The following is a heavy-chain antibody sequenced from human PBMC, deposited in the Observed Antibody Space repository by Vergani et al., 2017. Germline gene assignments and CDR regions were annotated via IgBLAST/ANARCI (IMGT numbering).Heavy chain of an antibody. CDR3: AKSVEMATTDYFDD. D-gene: IGHD5-24*01. CDR2: ISWNSGAV. V-gene: IGHV3-9*01. Sequence: EVQLLESGGGLAQPGGSLRLSCEASGITFWKFGMHWVRQGPGKGLEWVSGISWNSGAVDYADSVKGRFTISRDNSKNTLYLQMNSLRAEDTAVYYCAKSVEMATTDYFDDWGQGTLVTVSS. J-gene: IGHJ4*02. CDR1: GITFWKFG.